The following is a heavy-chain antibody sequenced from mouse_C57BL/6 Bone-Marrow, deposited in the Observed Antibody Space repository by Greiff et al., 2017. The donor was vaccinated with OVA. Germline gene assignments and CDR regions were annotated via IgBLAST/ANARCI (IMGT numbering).Heavy chain of an antibody. V-gene: IGHV5-9*01. J-gene: IGHJ3*01. CDR1: GFTFSSYT. Sequence: EVMLVESGGGLAGGSLKLSCAASGFTFSSYTMSCVRQTPEKRLEWVATISGGGGNTYYPDSVKGRFTISRDNAKNTLYLQMSSLRSEDTALYYCARHGAYWGQGTLVTVSA. CDR3: ARHGAY. CDR2: ISGGGGNT.